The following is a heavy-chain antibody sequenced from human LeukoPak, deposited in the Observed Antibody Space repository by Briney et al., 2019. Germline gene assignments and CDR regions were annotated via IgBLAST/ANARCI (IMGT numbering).Heavy chain of an antibody. Sequence: ASVKVSCKASGYTFTSYGISWVRQAPGQGLEWMGWISAYNGNTNYAQKLQGRVTMTRDMSTSTVYMELSSLRSEDTAIFYCARSEIYGDYGGLDFWGQGTLVTVSS. J-gene: IGHJ4*02. D-gene: IGHD4-17*01. CDR3: ARSEIYGDYGGLDF. CDR1: GYTFTSYG. CDR2: ISAYNGNT. V-gene: IGHV1-18*01.